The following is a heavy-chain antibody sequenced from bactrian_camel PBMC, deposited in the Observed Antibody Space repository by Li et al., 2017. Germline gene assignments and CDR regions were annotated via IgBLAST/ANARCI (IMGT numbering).Heavy chain of an antibody. V-gene: IGHV3S6*01. Sequence: HVQLVESGGGSVQAGGSLRLSCAASGVTTSRYCMGWFRQAPGKEREWVSAIDGPGRRQYYADSVKGRFTISRDNAENTVYLQMESLKSEDTALYYCASLIGGADFGYWGQGTQVTVS. CDR2: IDGPGRRQ. D-gene: IGHD5*01. J-gene: IGHJ6*01. CDR1: GVTTSRYC. CDR3: ASLIGGADFGY.